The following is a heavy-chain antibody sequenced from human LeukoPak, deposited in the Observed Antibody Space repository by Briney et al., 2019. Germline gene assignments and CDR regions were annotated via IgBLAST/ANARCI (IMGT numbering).Heavy chain of an antibody. Sequence: SETLSLTCTVSGGSISSGGYYWSWIRQHPGKGLEWIGYIYYSGSTYYNPSLKSRVTISVDTSKNQFSLKLSSVTAADTAVYYCARDTRNYYYGMDVWGQGTTVTVSS. CDR2: IYYSGST. CDR1: GGSISSGGYY. V-gene: IGHV4-31*03. CDR3: ARDTRNYYYGMDV. J-gene: IGHJ6*02.